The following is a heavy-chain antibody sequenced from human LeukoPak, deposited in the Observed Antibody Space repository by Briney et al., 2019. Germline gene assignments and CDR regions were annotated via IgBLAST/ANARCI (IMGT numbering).Heavy chain of an antibody. D-gene: IGHD5-18*01. CDR1: GFTFDDYA. CDR2: VNWNGGRT. Sequence: GGSLRLSCAASGFTFDDYAMHWVRQAPGKGLEWVSGVNWNGGRTGYADSVKGRFIISRDNGKNSLYLQMNSLRAEDTALYYCMRGAEVQLWSYYFDYWGQGTLVTVSS. CDR3: MRGAEVQLWSYYFDY. V-gene: IGHV3-20*04. J-gene: IGHJ4*02.